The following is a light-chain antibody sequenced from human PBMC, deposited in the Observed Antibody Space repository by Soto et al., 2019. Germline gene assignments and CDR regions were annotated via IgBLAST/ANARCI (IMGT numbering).Light chain of an antibody. Sequence: QAVVTQPPSVSGAPGQRVTISCTGSSSNIGAGYDVHWYQQVPGTAPKLLIHGNNNRPSWVRDRFSGSKSGTSASLAITGLQTEYEADYYCQSYDTSLSGSVFGGGTVVTVL. CDR1: SSNIGAGYD. V-gene: IGLV1-40*01. J-gene: IGLJ3*02. CDR2: GNN. CDR3: QSYDTSLSGSV.